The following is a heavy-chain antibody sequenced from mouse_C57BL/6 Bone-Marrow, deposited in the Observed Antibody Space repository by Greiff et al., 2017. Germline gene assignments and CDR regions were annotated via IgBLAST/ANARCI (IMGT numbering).Heavy chain of an antibody. J-gene: IGHJ1*03. Sequence: DVMLVESGGGLVKPGGSLKLSCAASGFTFSDYGMHWVRQAPEKGLEWVAYISSGSSTIYYADTVKGRFTISRDNAKHTLFLQMTSLRSEDTAMYYCAVYYYGSRRYFDVWGTGTTVTVSS. D-gene: IGHD1-1*01. CDR1: GFTFSDYG. V-gene: IGHV5-17*01. CDR2: ISSGSSTI. CDR3: AVYYYGSRRYFDV.